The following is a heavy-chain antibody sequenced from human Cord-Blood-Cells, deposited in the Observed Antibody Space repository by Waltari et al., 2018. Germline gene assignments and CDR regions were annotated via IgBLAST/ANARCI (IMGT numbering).Heavy chain of an antibody. V-gene: IGHV1-2*02. CDR2: INPNSGGK. J-gene: IGHJ4*02. Sequence: QVQLVQSGAEVKKPGASVKVSCKASGYTFTGYYMHWVRQAPGQGLEWMGWINPNSGGKNYAQKFQGRVTMTRDTSISTANMELSRRRSDDTAVYYCARGGRTGVGGDYFDYWGQGTLVTVSS. CDR1: GYTFTGYY. CDR3: ARGGRTGVGGDYFDY. D-gene: IGHD7-27*01.